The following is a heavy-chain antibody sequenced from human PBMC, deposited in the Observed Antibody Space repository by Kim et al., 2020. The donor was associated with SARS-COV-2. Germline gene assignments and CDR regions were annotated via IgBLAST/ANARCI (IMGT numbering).Heavy chain of an antibody. Sequence: NHSGSTNYNPSLKSRVTISVDTSKNQFSLKLSSVTTADTAVYYCARDLDYWGQGTLVTVSS. J-gene: IGHJ4*02. V-gene: IGHV4-34*01. CDR3: ARDLDY. CDR2: NHSGST.